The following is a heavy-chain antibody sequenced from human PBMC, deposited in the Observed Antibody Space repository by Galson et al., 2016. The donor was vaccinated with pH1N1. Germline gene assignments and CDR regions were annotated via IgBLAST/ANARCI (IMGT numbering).Heavy chain of an antibody. CDR1: GGTFSNYV. D-gene: IGHD3-10*01. CDR3: ASDSKGYYGSGTSIQDHFYYGMDV. Sequence: SVKVSCKASGGTFSNYVISWVRQAPGQELEWMGGIIPIFGTTDYAQKFQGRVTITADKTTSTGYMELTSLRSEDTAVYFCASDSKGYYGSGTSIQDHFYYGMDVWGQGTTATVSS. J-gene: IGHJ6*02. V-gene: IGHV1-69*06. CDR2: IIPIFGTT.